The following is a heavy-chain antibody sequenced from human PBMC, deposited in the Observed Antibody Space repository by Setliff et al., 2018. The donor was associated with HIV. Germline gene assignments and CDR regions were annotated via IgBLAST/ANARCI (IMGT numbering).Heavy chain of an antibody. J-gene: IGHJ4*02. Sequence: PSETLSLTCAISGDSVSSDSAAWNWIRQSPSRGLEWLARTYYRSKWYTDYAVSVKSRITINPDTSRNQFSLQLSSVIPDDSAVYFCARGGITAYYLDHWAQGTLVTVSS. CDR1: GDSVSSDSAA. D-gene: IGHD5-18*01. CDR2: TYYRSKWYT. V-gene: IGHV6-1*01. CDR3: ARGGITAYYLDH.